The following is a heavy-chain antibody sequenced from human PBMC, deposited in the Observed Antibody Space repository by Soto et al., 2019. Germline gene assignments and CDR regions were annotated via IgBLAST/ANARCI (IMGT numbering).Heavy chain of an antibody. J-gene: IGHJ6*02. Sequence: GGSLRLSCAASGFAFGTYAMAWVRQAPGKGLEWVSGIWGSGDRTFYADSVKGRFTISRDNSRNTLYLQMYSLTAEDTALYYCAKTGPYCGGDCSRYFYGMDVWGQGTTVTVSS. V-gene: IGHV3-23*01. CDR1: GFAFGTYA. CDR2: IWGSGDRT. D-gene: IGHD2-21*02. CDR3: AKTGPYCGGDCSRYFYGMDV.